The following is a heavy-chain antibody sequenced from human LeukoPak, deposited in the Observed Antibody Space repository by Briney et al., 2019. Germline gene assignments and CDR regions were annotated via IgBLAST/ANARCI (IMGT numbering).Heavy chain of an antibody. CDR3: VRVPHYHYYNMDV. J-gene: IGHJ6*03. V-gene: IGHV4-39*07. Sequence: SETLSLTCTVSGGSSSSSSYYWGWIRQPPGKGLEWIESIYYSGSTYYNPSLKSRVTISVDTSKNQFSLKLSSVTAADTAVYYCVRVPHYHYYNMDVWGKGTTVTVSS. CDR1: GGSSSSSSYY. CDR2: IYYSGST.